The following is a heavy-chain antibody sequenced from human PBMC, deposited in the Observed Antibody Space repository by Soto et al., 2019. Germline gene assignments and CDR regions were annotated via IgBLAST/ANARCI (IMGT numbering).Heavy chain of an antibody. CDR1: GFTFDNFA. Sequence: EVRLLESGGGLEQPGGSLRLSCITSGFTFDNFAMSWVRQALGRGLGWVSAISGGGGGKYYADSVKGRFIIARDNSKNTVYLEVNGLRTEDTAVYYCAKDVHYDSSGGLDYWGQGTLVTVSS. V-gene: IGHV3-23*01. D-gene: IGHD3-22*01. J-gene: IGHJ4*02. CDR3: AKDVHYDSSGGLDY. CDR2: ISGGGGGK.